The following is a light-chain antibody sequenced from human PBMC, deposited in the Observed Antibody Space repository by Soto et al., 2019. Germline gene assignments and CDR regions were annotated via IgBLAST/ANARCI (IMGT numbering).Light chain of an antibody. CDR2: DVY. V-gene: IGLV2-14*01. J-gene: IGLJ1*01. Sequence: SALTXPASVSGSPGQSITISCTGTSSDVGGFNYVSWYQQHPGKAPKLLIFDVYSRPSGISNRFSGSKSGNTASLTISGPQAEDEADYYCSSYTTSSSYVFGAGTKVT. CDR3: SSYTTSSSYV. CDR1: SSDVGGFNY.